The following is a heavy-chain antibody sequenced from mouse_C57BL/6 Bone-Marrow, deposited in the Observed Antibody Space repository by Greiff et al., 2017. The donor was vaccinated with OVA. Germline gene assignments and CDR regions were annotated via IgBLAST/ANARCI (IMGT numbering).Heavy chain of an antibody. V-gene: IGHV5-15*01. CDR2: ISNLAYSI. CDR1: GFTFSDYG. J-gene: IGHJ2*01. Sequence: EVQLQESGGGLVQPGGSLKLSCAASGFTFSDYGMAWVRQAPRKGPEWVAFISNLAYSIYYADTVTGRFTISRENAKNTLYLEMSSLRSEDTAMYYCARLSDYFDYWGQGTTLTVSS. CDR3: ARLSDYFDY.